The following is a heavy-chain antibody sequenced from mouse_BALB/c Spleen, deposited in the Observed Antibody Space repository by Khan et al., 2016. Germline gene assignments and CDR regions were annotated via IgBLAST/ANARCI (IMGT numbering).Heavy chain of an antibody. Sequence: EVQLVESGGGLVQPKGSLKLSCAASGFTFNTYAMNWVHQAPGKGLEWVARIRSKSNNYATYYADSVKDRFTISRDDSQSMLYLQMNNLKTEDTAMYYCVSPYGYDAWFAYWGQGTLVTVSA. J-gene: IGHJ3*01. D-gene: IGHD2-2*01. CDR2: IRSKSNNYAT. CDR1: GFTFNTYA. CDR3: VSPYGYDAWFAY. V-gene: IGHV10-1*02.